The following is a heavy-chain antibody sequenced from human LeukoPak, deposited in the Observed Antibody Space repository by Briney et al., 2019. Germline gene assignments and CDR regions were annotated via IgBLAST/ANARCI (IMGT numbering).Heavy chain of an antibody. D-gene: IGHD6-13*01. Sequence: ASVKVSCKASGYTFTSYGISWVRQAPGQGLEWMGWISAYNGNTNYAQKLQGRVTMTTDTSTSTAYMELRSLRSDDTAVYYCARLYSSSWYINYYYYMDVWGKGTTVTVSS. CDR1: GYTFTSYG. J-gene: IGHJ6*03. V-gene: IGHV1-18*01. CDR2: ISAYNGNT. CDR3: ARLYSSSWYINYYYYMDV.